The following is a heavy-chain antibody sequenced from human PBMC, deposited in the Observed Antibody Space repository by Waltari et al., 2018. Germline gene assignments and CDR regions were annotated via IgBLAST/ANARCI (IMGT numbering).Heavy chain of an antibody. J-gene: IGHJ6*03. CDR3: ARGGGYYYYYMDV. D-gene: IGHD3-16*01. Sequence: QEQLQQWGAGLLKPSETLSLTCAVYGGSFSGYYWSWIRQPPGKGLEWIGYIYYSGSTNYNPSLKSRVTISVDTSKNQFSLKLSSVTAADTAVYYCARGGGYYYYYMDVWGKGTTVTVSS. V-gene: IGHV4-34*11. CDR1: GGSFSGYY. CDR2: IYYSGST.